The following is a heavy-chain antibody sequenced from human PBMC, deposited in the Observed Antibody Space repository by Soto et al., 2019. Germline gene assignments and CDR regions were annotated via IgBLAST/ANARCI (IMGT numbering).Heavy chain of an antibody. Sequence: QVHLVESGGGVVQHGRSLRLSCAASGFTFSNYGMHWVRQAPGKGLEWLAVMSFDGSNEYYADSVQGRLTISRDNSKNTLYLQMNSLRTEDTAVYHSAKDAAVAFDIWGQGTMVTVSS. D-gene: IGHD2-15*01. CDR3: AKDAAVAFDI. V-gene: IGHV3-30*18. CDR1: GFTFSNYG. J-gene: IGHJ3*02. CDR2: MSFDGSNE.